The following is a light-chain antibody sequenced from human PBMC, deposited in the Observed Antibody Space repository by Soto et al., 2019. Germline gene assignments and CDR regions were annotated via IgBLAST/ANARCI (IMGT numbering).Light chain of an antibody. CDR2: AAS. CDR1: QSISSY. Sequence: GDRVTITFRASQSISSYLNWYQKKPGKAPKLLIYAASSLQSGVPSRFSGSGSWTDFTLTISTLQTEDFANYYCQQSYSTPPGTFGQGTRLEIK. CDR3: QQSYSTPPGT. V-gene: IGKV1-39*01. J-gene: IGKJ5*01.